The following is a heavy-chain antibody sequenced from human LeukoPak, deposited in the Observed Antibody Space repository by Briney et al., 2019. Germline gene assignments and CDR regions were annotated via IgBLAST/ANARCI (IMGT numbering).Heavy chain of an antibody. J-gene: IGHJ4*02. CDR1: GFTFSNYG. CDR2: IRYDGSNK. V-gene: IGHV3-30*02. CDR3: TTDSSVDY. Sequence: SGGSLRLSCAASGFTFSNYGMHWVRQAPGQGLEWVAFIRYDGSNKYYTDSVKGRFTISRDNSKNTLYLQMNSLKTEDTAVYYCTTDSSVDYWGQGTLVTVSS.